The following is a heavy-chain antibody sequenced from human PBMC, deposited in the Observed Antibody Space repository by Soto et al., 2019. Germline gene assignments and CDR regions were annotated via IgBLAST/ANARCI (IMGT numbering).Heavy chain of an antibody. J-gene: IGHJ6*03. Sequence: QVQLVQSGAELKKPGSSVKVSCEASGGSFISYSFTWVRQAPGQGLEWMGRIITIQGKANYALKFQDRVTITADRSTRTAYMELRSLRPEDTAVYYCAKSLLFVDHAYMDVWGKGTTVTVSS. V-gene: IGHV1-69*02. CDR1: GGSFISYS. CDR3: AKSLLFVDHAYMDV. D-gene: IGHD2-21*01. CDR2: IITIQGKA.